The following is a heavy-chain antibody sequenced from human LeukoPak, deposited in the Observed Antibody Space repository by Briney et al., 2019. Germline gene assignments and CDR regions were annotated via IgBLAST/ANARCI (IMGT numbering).Heavy chain of an antibody. CDR2: ISYDGSNK. Sequence: GGSLRFSCAASGFTFSSYAMHWVRQAPGKGLEWVAVISYDGSNKYYADSVKGRFTISRDNSKNTLYLQMNSLRAEDTAVYYCARAAPTDCSSTSCYAMVSDYWGQGTLVTVSS. CDR1: GFTFSSYA. J-gene: IGHJ4*02. D-gene: IGHD2-2*01. CDR3: ARAAPTDCSSTSCYAMVSDY. V-gene: IGHV3-30*04.